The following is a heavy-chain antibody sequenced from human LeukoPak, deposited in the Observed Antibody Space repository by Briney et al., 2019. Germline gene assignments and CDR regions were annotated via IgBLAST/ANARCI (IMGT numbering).Heavy chain of an antibody. J-gene: IGHJ4*02. V-gene: IGHV4-59*01. CDR3: AREVPIVRGLRWDY. CDR2: IYYSGST. Sequence: SETLSLTCALYGGSFSGYYWSWIRQPPGKGLEWIGYIYYSGSTNCNPSLKSRVTISIDTSKNQFSLKLRSVTAADTAVYYCAREVPIVRGLRWDYWGQGTLVTVSS. D-gene: IGHD3-10*01. CDR1: GGSFSGYY.